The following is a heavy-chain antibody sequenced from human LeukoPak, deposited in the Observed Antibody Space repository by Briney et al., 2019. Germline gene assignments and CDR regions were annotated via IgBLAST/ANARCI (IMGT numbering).Heavy chain of an antibody. D-gene: IGHD3-9*01. J-gene: IGHJ5*02. Sequence: SETLSLTCTVSGDSISSTNYYWGWIRQPPEKGLEWIGEINHSGSTNYNPSLKSRVTISVDTSKNQFSLKLSSVTAADTAVYYCARIHWYDILTGYRYNWFDPWGQGTLVTVSS. V-gene: IGHV4-39*07. CDR3: ARIHWYDILTGYRYNWFDP. CDR2: INHSGST. CDR1: GDSISSTNYY.